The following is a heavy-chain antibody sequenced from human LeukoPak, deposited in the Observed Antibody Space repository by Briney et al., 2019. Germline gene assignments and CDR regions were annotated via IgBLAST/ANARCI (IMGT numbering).Heavy chain of an antibody. CDR3: ARSRSASTSGWYGYFDH. Sequence: GRSLRLSCAASGFTFSSSAMQWVRQAPGKGLEWVAVISYDGSKKYYADSVKGRFTISRDDSKNTLYLQMNSLRGEDTAVYYCARSRSASTSGWYGYFDHWGRGTLVTVSS. CDR1: GFTFSSSA. J-gene: IGHJ4*02. CDR2: ISYDGSKK. D-gene: IGHD6-19*01. V-gene: IGHV3-30*04.